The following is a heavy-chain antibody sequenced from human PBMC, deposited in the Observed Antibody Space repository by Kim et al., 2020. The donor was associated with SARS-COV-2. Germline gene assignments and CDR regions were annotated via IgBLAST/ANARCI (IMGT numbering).Heavy chain of an antibody. CDR3: TRHLYSTVEVEYYYGMDV. Sequence: KSRVTISADTSKNQFSLKLSSVTATDTAVYYCTRHLYSTVEVEYYYGMDVWGQGTTVTVSS. D-gene: IGHD6-13*01. J-gene: IGHJ6*02. V-gene: IGHV4-39*01.